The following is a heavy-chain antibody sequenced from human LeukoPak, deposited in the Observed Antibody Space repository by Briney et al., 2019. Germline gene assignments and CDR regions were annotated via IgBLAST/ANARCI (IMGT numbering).Heavy chain of an antibody. CDR1: GFTFSSYW. J-gene: IGHJ4*02. CDR3: AKGGRVNGEVY. V-gene: IGHV3-7*01. Sequence: GGSLRLSCAVSGFTFSSYWMNWVRQAPGKGREWVSNIKQDGGEKNYVDSVKGRFTISRDNAKSSLFLQMNDLRAEDTAAYYCAKGGRVNGEVYWGRGTQASVSS. CDR2: IKQDGGEK. D-gene: IGHD2-8*01.